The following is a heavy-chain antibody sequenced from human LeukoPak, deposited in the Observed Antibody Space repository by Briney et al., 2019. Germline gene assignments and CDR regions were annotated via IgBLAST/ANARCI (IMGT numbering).Heavy chain of an antibody. Sequence: GGSLRLSCAASGFTFSSYAMSWVRQAPGKGLEWVSAISGSGGSTYYADSVKGRFTISRDNSKNTLYLQMSSLRAEDTAVYYCAKDEGGRGYSYGYGNWFDPWGQGTLVTVSS. CDR1: GFTFSSYA. D-gene: IGHD5-18*01. V-gene: IGHV3-23*01. CDR2: ISGSGGST. J-gene: IGHJ5*02. CDR3: AKDEGGRGYSYGYGNWFDP.